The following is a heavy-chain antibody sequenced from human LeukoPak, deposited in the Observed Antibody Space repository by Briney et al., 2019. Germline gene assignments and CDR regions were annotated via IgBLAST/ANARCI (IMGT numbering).Heavy chain of an antibody. CDR3: ARDRGVTALFDY. CDR2: ISSSSSYI. V-gene: IGHV3-21*01. Sequence: PGGSLRLSCAASGFTFSSYEMNWVRQAPGKGLEWVSSISSSSSYIYYADSVKGRFTISRDNAKNSLYLQMNSLRAEDTAVYYCARDRGVTALFDYWGQGTLVTVSS. D-gene: IGHD3-10*01. J-gene: IGHJ4*02. CDR1: GFTFSSYE.